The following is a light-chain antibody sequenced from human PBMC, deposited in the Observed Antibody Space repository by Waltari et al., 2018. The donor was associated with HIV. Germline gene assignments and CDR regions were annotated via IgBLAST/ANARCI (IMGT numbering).Light chain of an antibody. CDR3: NSRDSSGNHVF. Sequence: SSELTQDPVVSVALGQTVRITCQGDSLRTSYASWYQQKPGQAPVLVIFAKNNRPSGIPDRFSGSGSGNTTSSTITGAQAEDEADYYCNSRDSSGNHVFFGGGTKLTVL. J-gene: IGLJ2*01. CDR1: SLRTSY. V-gene: IGLV3-19*01. CDR2: AKN.